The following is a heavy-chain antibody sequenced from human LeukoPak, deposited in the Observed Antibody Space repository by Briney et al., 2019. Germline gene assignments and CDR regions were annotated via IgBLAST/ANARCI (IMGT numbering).Heavy chain of an antibody. D-gene: IGHD4-17*01. CDR1: GGSISSYY. J-gene: IGHJ4*02. CDR2: IYHSGST. V-gene: IGHV4-59*12. CDR3: ARVPLSYYGDYEH. Sequence: SETLSLTCTVSGGSISSYYWSWIRQPPGKGLEWIGYIYHSGSTYHNPSLKSRVTISVDRSKNQFSLKLSSVTAADTAVYYCARVPLSYYGDYEHWGQGTLVTVSS.